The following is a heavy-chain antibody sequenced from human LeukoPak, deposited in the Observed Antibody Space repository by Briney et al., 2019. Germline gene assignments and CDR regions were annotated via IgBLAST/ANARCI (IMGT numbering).Heavy chain of an antibody. CDR2: ISGGGGSV. CDR3: AKDISRINVIVVAPGRGIDY. V-gene: IGHV3-23*01. J-gene: IGHJ4*02. CDR1: GFTVSSSY. Sequence: GGSLRLSCAASGFTVSSSYMNWVRQAPGKGLEWVSGISGGGGSVYYADSVKGRFTISRDNSKSTLYLQMNSLRAEDTAVYYCAKDISRINVIVVAPGRGIDYWGQGTLVTVSS. D-gene: IGHD3-22*01.